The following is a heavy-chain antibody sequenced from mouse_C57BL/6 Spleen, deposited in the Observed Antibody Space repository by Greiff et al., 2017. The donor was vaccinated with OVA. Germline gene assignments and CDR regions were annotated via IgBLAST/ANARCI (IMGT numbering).Heavy chain of an antibody. J-gene: IGHJ2*01. Sequence: QVQLQQSGAELARPGASVKLSCKASGYTFTSYGICWVKQRTGQGLEWIGAIYTRSGNTYYNEKFKGKATLTADKSSSTAYMELRSLTSEDAAVYFCARTYDYDGDYWGQGTTLTVSS. D-gene: IGHD2-4*01. CDR1: GYTFTSYG. V-gene: IGHV1-81*01. CDR3: ARTYDYDGDY. CDR2: IYTRSGNT.